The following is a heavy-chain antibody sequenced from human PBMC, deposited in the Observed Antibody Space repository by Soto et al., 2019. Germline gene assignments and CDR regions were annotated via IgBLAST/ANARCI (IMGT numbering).Heavy chain of an antibody. D-gene: IGHD2-21*02. J-gene: IGHJ6*02. CDR1: RISIYSISYY. CDR3: ARDLWGYCGTDCYPLDV. V-gene: IGHV4-39*07. CDR2: IYYSGST. Sequence: SGTLSLTCPLHRISIYSISYYWASIRYPPGNGLEWIGTIYYSGSTYYNPSLKSRVTLSVDTSKNQFSLKLNSVTAADTAVYYCARDLWGYCGTDCYPLDVWGQGTTVS.